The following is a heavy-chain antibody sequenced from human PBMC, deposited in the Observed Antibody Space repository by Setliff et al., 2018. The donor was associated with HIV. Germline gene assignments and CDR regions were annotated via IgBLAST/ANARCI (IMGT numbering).Heavy chain of an antibody. D-gene: IGHD3-22*01. V-gene: IGHV3-64*01. Sequence: PGGSLRLSCAASGFTFSSYAMHWVRQAPGKGREYVSTISSKGDSTYYANSVKGRFSISRDNAKDLLYLQMNSLRGEDTAVYYSTGSRGYFVKADWGQGTLFTVSS. CDR1: GFTFSSYA. J-gene: IGHJ4*02. CDR2: ISSKGDST. CDR3: TGSRGYFVKAD.